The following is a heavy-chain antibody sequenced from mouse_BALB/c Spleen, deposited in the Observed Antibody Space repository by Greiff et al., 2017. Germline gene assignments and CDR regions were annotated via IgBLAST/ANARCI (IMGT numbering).Heavy chain of an antibody. D-gene: IGHD1-1*01. J-gene: IGHJ1*01. CDR2: ISYSGST. CDR3: ASRGVVATGWYFDV. V-gene: IGHV3-2*02. CDR1: GYSITSDYV. Sequence: EVQLQESGPGLVKPSQSLSLTCTVTGYSITSDYVWNWIRQFPGNKLEWMGYISYSGSTSYNPSLKSRISFTRDTSKNQFFLQLNSVTTEDTATYYCASRGVVATGWYFDVWGAGTTVTVSS.